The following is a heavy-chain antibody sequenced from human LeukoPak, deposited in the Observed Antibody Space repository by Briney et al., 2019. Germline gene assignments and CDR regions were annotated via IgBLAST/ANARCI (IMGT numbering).Heavy chain of an antibody. D-gene: IGHD3-3*01. CDR1: GGSISSGGYY. CDR2: IYYSGST. Sequence: PSQTLSLTRTVSGGSISSGGYYWSWIRQHPGKGLEWIGYIYYSGSTYYNPSLKSRVTISVDTSKNQFSLKLSSVTAADTAVYYCARSSDFWTDYWGQGTLVTVSS. CDR3: ARSSDFWTDY. V-gene: IGHV4-31*03. J-gene: IGHJ4*02.